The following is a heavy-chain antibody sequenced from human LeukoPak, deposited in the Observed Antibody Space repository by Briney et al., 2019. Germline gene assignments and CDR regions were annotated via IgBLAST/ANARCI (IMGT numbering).Heavy chain of an antibody. D-gene: IGHD2-8*01. CDR3: AGGRSMRFDP. Sequence: SETLSLTCAVYGGSFSGYYWSWIRQPPGKGLEWIGEINHSGSTNYNPSLKSRVTISVDTSKNQFSLKLSSVTAADTAVYYCAGGRSMRFDPWGQGTLVTVSS. J-gene: IGHJ5*02. CDR1: GGSFSGYY. CDR2: INHSGST. V-gene: IGHV4-34*01.